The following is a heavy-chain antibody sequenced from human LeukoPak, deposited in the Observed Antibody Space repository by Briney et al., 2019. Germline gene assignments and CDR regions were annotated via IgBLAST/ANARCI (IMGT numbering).Heavy chain of an antibody. D-gene: IGHD4-11*01. CDR3: ARGGVTVGGDYFDY. CDR1: GYTFTGYY. Sequence: ASVKVSCKASGYTFTGYYMHWVQQAPGQGLEWMGWINPNSGGTNYAQKFQGRVTMTRDTSIGTAYMELSRLRSDDTAVYYCARGGVTVGGDYFDYWGQGTLVTVSS. V-gene: IGHV1-2*02. J-gene: IGHJ4*02. CDR2: INPNSGGT.